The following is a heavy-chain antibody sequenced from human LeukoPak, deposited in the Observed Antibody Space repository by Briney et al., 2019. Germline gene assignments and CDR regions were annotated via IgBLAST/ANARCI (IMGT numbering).Heavy chain of an antibody. J-gene: IGHJ4*02. Sequence: PGGSLRLSCAASGFTFSSYAMSWVRQAPGKGLEWVSAISGSGGSIYYADSVKGRFTISRDNSKNTLYLQMNSLRAEDTAVYYCARDYGSGSYALYYFDYWGQGTLVTVSS. CDR2: ISGSGGSI. CDR3: ARDYGSGSYALYYFDY. V-gene: IGHV3-23*01. D-gene: IGHD3-10*01. CDR1: GFTFSSYA.